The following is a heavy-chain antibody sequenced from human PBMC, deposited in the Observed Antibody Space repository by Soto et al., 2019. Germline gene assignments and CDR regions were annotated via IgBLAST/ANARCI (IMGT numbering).Heavy chain of an antibody. CDR1: GYTFASYY. Sequence: GASVKVSCKASGYTFASYYRHWVRQAPGQGLEWIGIINPSGGSTSYAQKLQGRVTMTTDTSTSTAYMELRSLRSDDTAVYYCAREALKYSSSWYSPRYYYYGMDVWGQGTTVTVSS. V-gene: IGHV1-46*01. D-gene: IGHD6-13*01. CDR2: INPSGGST. CDR3: AREALKYSSSWYSPRYYYYGMDV. J-gene: IGHJ6*02.